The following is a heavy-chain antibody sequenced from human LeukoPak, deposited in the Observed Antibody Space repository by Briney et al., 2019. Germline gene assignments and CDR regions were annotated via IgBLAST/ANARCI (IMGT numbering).Heavy chain of an antibody. CDR3: ARGIVGATSFLDY. Sequence: PGGSLRLSCAASGFTFSSYSMNWVRQAPGKGLEWVSSISSSSSYIYYADSVKGRFTISRDNAKNSLYLQMNSLRAEDTAVYYCARGIVGATSFLDYWGQGTLVTVSS. CDR1: GFTFSSYS. V-gene: IGHV3-21*01. CDR2: ISSSSSYI. D-gene: IGHD1-26*01. J-gene: IGHJ4*02.